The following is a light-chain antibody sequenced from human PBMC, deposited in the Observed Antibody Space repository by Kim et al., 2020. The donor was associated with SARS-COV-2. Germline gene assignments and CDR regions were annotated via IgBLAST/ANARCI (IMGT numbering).Light chain of an antibody. CDR3: QQSYGIPLT. CDR2: GAS. J-gene: IGKJ4*01. Sequence: ASVGDRVTITCRASETISTYLNWYQQKPGKVPNLLIYGASSLHSGVPSRISGSGSGTDFTLTISSLQPEDFATYYCQQSYGIPLTFGGGTKVDIK. CDR1: ETISTY. V-gene: IGKV1-39*01.